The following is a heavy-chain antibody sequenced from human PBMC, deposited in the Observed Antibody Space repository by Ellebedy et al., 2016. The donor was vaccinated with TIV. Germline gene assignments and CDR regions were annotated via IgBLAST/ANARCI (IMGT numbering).Heavy chain of an antibody. CDR3: ARAGEYCDFPQNCYAMDV. J-gene: IGHJ6*02. D-gene: IGHD2/OR15-2a*01. CDR2: IYSDGNT. V-gene: IGHV3-53*01. Sequence: GESLKISCAASGFAVSSNYMTWVRQAPGRGLEWVSLIYSDGNTNYADSVGGRFTISSDSSKNTLDLQMNSLRAEDTAVYYCARAGEYCDFPQNCYAMDVWGQGTTVTVS. CDR1: GFAVSSNY.